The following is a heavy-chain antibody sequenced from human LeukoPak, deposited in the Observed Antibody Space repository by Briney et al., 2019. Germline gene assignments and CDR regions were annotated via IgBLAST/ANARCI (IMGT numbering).Heavy chain of an antibody. J-gene: IGHJ5*02. CDR2: ISYDGKKS. CDR1: GFSFNSYD. CDR3: AKAAGKENGYDFWFEH. V-gene: IGHV3-30*04. D-gene: IGHD3-3*01. Sequence: RGSLRLSCAASGFSFNSYDMHWVRQAPGKGLEWVAVISYDGKKSYYADSVKGRFTISRDNSKSTLYLQMNSLRAEDTAVYYCAKAAGKENGYDFWFEHWGQGTLVTVSS.